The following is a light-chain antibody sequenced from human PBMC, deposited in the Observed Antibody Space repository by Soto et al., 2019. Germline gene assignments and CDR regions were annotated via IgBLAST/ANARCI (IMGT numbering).Light chain of an antibody. CDR2: DVS. J-gene: IGLJ1*01. Sequence: SVLTQPRSVSGSPGQSVSISCTGTSSDVGRYSYVSWYQQHPGKAPKLMIYDVSERPSGVPDRFSGSKSGNTASLTVSGLQAEDEADYYCSSYAGRTLYVFGTGTKVTVL. CDR1: SSDVGRYSY. CDR3: SSYAGRTLYV. V-gene: IGLV2-11*01.